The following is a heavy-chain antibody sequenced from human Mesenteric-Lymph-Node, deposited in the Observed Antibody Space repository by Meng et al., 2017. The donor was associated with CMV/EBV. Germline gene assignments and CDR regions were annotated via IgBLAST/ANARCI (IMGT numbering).Heavy chain of an antibody. Sequence: SVKVSCKASGGTFSSYAISWVRQAPGQGLEWMGGIIPILGIANYAQKFQGRVTITADKSTSTAYMELSSLRSEDTAVYYCARGSLRFFFDAFDFWGQGTMVTVSS. V-gene: IGHV1-69*10. CDR1: GGTFSSYA. D-gene: IGHD3-3*01. J-gene: IGHJ3*01. CDR3: ARGSLRFFFDAFDF. CDR2: IIPILGIA.